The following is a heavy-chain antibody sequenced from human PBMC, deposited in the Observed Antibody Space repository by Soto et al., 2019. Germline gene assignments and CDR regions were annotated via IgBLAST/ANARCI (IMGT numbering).Heavy chain of an antibody. CDR3: ARRVLRYFDWLPTYPPDAFDI. Sequence: GASVKVSCKASGYTFTSYDINWVRQATGQGLEWMGWMNPNSGNTGYAQKFQGRVTMTRNTSISTAYMELSSLRSEDTAVYYCARRVLRYFDWLPTYPPDAFDIWGQGTMVTVSS. J-gene: IGHJ3*02. CDR2: MNPNSGNT. V-gene: IGHV1-8*01. D-gene: IGHD3-9*01. CDR1: GYTFTSYD.